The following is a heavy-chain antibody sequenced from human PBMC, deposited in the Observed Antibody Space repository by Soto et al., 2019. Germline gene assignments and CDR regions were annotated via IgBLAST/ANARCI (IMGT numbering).Heavy chain of an antibody. CDR2: IIPIFGTA. D-gene: IGHD2-21*01. CDR3: ARELYSCGAECPYYMDY. Sequence: SVKVSCKASGYTFNRYYMHWVRQAPGLGLEWVGGIIPIFGTANYAQKFQGRVTITADESTSTSYMELSSLRSEDTAVYYCARELYSCGAECPYYMDYWGQGTPVTVSS. J-gene: IGHJ4*02. V-gene: IGHV1-69*13. CDR1: GYTFNRYY.